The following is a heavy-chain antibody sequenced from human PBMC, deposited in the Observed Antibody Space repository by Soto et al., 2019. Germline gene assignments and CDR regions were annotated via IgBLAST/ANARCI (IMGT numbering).Heavy chain of an antibody. D-gene: IGHD6-19*01. J-gene: IGHJ5*02. V-gene: IGHV1-18*01. CDR1: GYTFTSYG. CDR3: ARDRASIAVAANWFDP. CDR2: ISAYNGST. Sequence: ASVKVSCKASGYTFTSYGISWVRQAPGQGLEWMGWISAYNGSTNYAQKLQGRVTMTTDTSTSTAYMELRSLRSDDTAVYYCARDRASIAVAANWFDPWGQGTLVTVSS.